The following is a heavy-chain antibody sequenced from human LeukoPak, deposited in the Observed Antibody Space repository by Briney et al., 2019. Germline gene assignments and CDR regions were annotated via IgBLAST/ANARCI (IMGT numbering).Heavy chain of an antibody. CDR2: LSDSGTNT. D-gene: IGHD3-10*01. CDR1: GFTFTIYA. Sequence: GGSLRLSCAASGFTFTIYAMSWVRQAPGKGLEWVSTLSDSGTNTYYADSVKGRFTISRDNSKNTLYLQMNSLRAEDTAVYYCARDDGSGSYSFDYWDQGTLVTVSS. V-gene: IGHV3-23*01. CDR3: ARDDGSGSYSFDY. J-gene: IGHJ4*02.